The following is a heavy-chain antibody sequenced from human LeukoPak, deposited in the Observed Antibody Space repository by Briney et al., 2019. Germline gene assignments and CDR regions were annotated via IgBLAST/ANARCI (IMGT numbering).Heavy chain of an antibody. Sequence: ASVTVSCKASGYTFTSYAMHWVRQAPGQRLEWMGWINAGNGNTKYSQKFQGRVTITRDTSASTAYMELSSLRSEDTAVYYCARDPGYSSSWYEDYFDYWGQGTLVTVSS. CDR2: INAGNGNT. CDR3: ARDPGYSSSWYEDYFDY. CDR1: GYTFTSYA. V-gene: IGHV1-3*01. J-gene: IGHJ4*02. D-gene: IGHD6-13*01.